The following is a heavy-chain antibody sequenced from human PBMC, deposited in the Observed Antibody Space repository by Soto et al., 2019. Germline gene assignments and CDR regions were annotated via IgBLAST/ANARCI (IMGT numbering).Heavy chain of an antibody. J-gene: IGHJ3*02. Sequence: QVQLVQSGAEVKKPGSSVKVSCKASGGTFSNYAISWVRQATGQGLDWMGGIIPIFGTANYAQKFQGRVMITADESTSTAYMELSSLRSEDTAMYYCARAIVEMATIVDAFDIWGQGTMVTVSS. CDR3: ARAIVEMATIVDAFDI. D-gene: IGHD5-12*01. CDR1: GGTFSNYA. V-gene: IGHV1-69*12. CDR2: IIPIFGTA.